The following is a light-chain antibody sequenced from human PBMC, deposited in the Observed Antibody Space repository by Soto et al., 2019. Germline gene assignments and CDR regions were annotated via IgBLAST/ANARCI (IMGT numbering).Light chain of an antibody. Sequence: EIVLTQSPGTLSLSPGERATLSCRASQSVSSSYLAWYQQKPGQAPRLLIYGASGRATGIPDRFSGSGSGTDFTLTISRLEPEDVAVYYCPQYGSSPLFTFGPGTKVDIK. CDR3: PQYGSSPLFT. CDR2: GAS. CDR1: QSVSSSY. J-gene: IGKJ3*01. V-gene: IGKV3-20*01.